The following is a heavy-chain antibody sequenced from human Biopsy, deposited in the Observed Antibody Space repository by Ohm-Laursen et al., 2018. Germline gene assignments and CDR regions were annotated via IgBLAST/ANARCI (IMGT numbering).Heavy chain of an antibody. D-gene: IGHD2-2*01. Sequence: GSLRLSCAASGFTVYNNYMTWVRQAPGEGLEWVSSISSRSSDIYYADPVKGRFTISRDNAKSSLFLHMNSLRAEDTAVYYCARESALKWYQSLSYFNGMDVWGQGTTVTVSS. V-gene: IGHV3-21*01. J-gene: IGHJ6*02. CDR1: GFTVYNNY. CDR3: ARESALKWYQSLSYFNGMDV. CDR2: ISSRSSDI.